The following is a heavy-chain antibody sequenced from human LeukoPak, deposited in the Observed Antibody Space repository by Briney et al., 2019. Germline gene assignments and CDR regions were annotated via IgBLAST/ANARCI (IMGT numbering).Heavy chain of an antibody. D-gene: IGHD3-3*02. CDR2: IYSGGST. Sequence: PGGSLKLSCSASGFIVRSNYISWVRQAPWKGLEWVSIIYSGGSTYYADSVKGRFTIPRDNSNNTLYLQMNSPRAEDTAVYYCARHLSGVDIWGQGSMVTVSS. V-gene: IGHV3-53*01. CDR3: ARHLSGVDI. J-gene: IGHJ6*01. CDR1: GFIVRSNY.